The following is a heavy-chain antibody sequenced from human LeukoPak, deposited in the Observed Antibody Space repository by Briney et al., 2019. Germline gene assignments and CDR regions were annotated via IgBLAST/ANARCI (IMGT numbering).Heavy chain of an antibody. Sequence: PSETLSLTCAVYGGSFSGYYWSWIRQPPGKGLEWIGEINHSGSTNYNPSLKSRVTISVDTSKNQFSLKLSSVTAADTAVYYCARGGVPYGDYYWFAPWGQGTLVTVSS. CDR3: ARGGVPYGDYYWFAP. V-gene: IGHV4-34*01. J-gene: IGHJ5*02. CDR1: GGSFSGYY. D-gene: IGHD4-17*01. CDR2: INHSGST.